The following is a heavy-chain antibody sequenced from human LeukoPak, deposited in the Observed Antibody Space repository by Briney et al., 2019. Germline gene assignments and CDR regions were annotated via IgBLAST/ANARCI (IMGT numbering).Heavy chain of an antibody. CDR3: ARGLGTSCSTCYYYMDV. J-gene: IGHJ6*03. V-gene: IGHV3-7*01. D-gene: IGHD2-2*02. CDR2: IKQDGSEK. Sequence: GGSLRLSCAASGFTFSSYWMSWVRQAPGKGLEWVANIKQDGSEKYYVDSVKGRFTISRDNARNSLYLQMNSLRAEDTAVYYCARGLGTSCSTCYYYMDVWGKGTTVTVSS. CDR1: GFTFSSYW.